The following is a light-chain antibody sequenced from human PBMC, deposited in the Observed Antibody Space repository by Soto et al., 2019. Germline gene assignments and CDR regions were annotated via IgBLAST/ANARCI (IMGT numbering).Light chain of an antibody. V-gene: IGKV1-39*01. Sequence: DIPMTQSPSSLSASVGDRVTITCRASQSIATYLNWYQQKPGKAPNLLIYGATNLHSGAPSRFTGSGSGTDFTLIISSLQPEDFATYYCQQSYSNPPTFGLGTKLEI. CDR2: GAT. CDR3: QQSYSNPPT. J-gene: IGKJ2*01. CDR1: QSIATY.